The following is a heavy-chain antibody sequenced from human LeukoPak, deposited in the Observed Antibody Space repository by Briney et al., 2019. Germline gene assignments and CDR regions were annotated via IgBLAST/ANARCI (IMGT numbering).Heavy chain of an antibody. Sequence: SETLSLTCTVSGYSISSGYYWGWIRQPPGKGLEWIGSIYHSGSTYYNPSLKSRVTISVDTSKNQFSLKLSSVTAADTAVYYCARGLLKRRTNWFDPWGQGTLVTVSS. D-gene: IGHD1-1*01. J-gene: IGHJ5*02. V-gene: IGHV4-38-2*02. CDR3: ARGLLKRRTNWFDP. CDR1: GYSISSGYY. CDR2: IYHSGST.